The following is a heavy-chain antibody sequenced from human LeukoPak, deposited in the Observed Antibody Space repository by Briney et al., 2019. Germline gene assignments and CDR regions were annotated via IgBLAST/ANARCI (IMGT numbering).Heavy chain of an antibody. CDR3: ARGLSGSLPFFDY. V-gene: IGHV4-34*01. D-gene: IGHD1-26*01. CDR1: GVSFSGYY. CDR2: INHSGST. J-gene: IGHJ4*02. Sequence: SETLSLTCAVYGVSFSGYYWSWIRQPPGKGLEWIGEINHSGSTNYNPSLKSRVTISVDTSKNQFSLKLSSVTAADTAVYYCARGLSGSLPFFDYWGQGTLVTVSS.